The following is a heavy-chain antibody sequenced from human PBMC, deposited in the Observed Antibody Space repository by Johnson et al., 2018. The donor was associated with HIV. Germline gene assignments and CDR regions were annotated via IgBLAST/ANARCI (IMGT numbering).Heavy chain of an antibody. CDR1: GFTFSSYA. CDR2: ISYDGSNK. J-gene: IGHJ3*02. V-gene: IGHV3-30-3*01. D-gene: IGHD2-21*02. Sequence: QVQVVESGGGVVQPGRSLRLSCAASGFTFSSYAMHWVRQAPGKGLAWVAVISYDGSNKYYADSVKGRFTISQDNSKNTLYLQMNSLRAEDTAVYYCASAFTYCGGDCYSGAFDIWGQGTMVTVSS. CDR3: ASAFTYCGGDCYSGAFDI.